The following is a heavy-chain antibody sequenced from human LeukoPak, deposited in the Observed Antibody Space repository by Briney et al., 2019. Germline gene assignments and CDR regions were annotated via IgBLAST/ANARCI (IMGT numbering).Heavy chain of an antibody. D-gene: IGHD6-6*01. CDR3: ARRPYWYFDL. CDR1: SDYISTHS. V-gene: IGHV4-4*07. J-gene: IGHJ2*01. Sequence: SETLSLTCSVSSDYISTHSWSWIRQPAGKRLEWIGHISPSGNTNYNPSLKSRVTMSVDTSKNHFSLKLSSVTAADTAVYYCARRPYWYFDLWGRGTLVTVSS. CDR2: ISPSGNT.